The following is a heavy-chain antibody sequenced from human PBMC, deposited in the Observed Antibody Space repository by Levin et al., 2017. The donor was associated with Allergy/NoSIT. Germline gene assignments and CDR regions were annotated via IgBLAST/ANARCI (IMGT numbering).Heavy chain of an antibody. CDR3: ARGVVVVPAAIDY. CDR1: GFTFSNYW. V-gene: IGHV3-74*01. CDR2: INNDGSTT. Sequence: LSLTCAASGFTFSNYWMHWVRQAPGKGLVWISRINNDGSTTGHADSVKGRFTISRDNAKNTLFLQVNSLRVEDTALYYCARGVVVVPAAIDYWGQGTLVTVSS. J-gene: IGHJ4*02. D-gene: IGHD2-2*01.